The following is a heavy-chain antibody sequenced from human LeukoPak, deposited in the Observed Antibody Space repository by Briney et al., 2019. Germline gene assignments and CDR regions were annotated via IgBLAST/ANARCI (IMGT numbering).Heavy chain of an antibody. D-gene: IGHD3-22*01. CDR1: GFTFSTYA. CDR2: IYSGGST. Sequence: PGGSLRLSCAVSGFTFSTYAMSWVRQAPGKGLEWVSVIYSGGSTYYADSVKGRFTISRDNSKNTLYLQMNSLRAEDTAVYYCARAPFRDHYYDSSGYYYFDYWGQGTLVTVSS. CDR3: ARAPFRDHYYDSSGYYYFDY. V-gene: IGHV3-66*01. J-gene: IGHJ4*02.